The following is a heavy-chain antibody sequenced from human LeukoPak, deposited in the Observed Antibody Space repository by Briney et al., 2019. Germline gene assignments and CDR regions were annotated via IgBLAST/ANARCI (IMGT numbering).Heavy chain of an antibody. CDR1: GFTFSSYG. CDR2: IRYDGSNK. V-gene: IGHV3-30*02. Sequence: PGGSLRLSCAASGFTFSSYGMHWVRQAPGKGLEWVAFIRYDGSNKYYADSVKGRFTISRDNSKNTLYLQMNSLRAEDTAVYYCATDLGCSSTSCYRFGAFDIWGQGTMVTVSS. D-gene: IGHD2-2*01. J-gene: IGHJ3*02. CDR3: ATDLGCSSTSCYRFGAFDI.